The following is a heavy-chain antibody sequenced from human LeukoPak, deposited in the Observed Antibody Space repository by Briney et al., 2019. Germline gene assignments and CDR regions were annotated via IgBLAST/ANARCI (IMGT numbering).Heavy chain of an antibody. D-gene: IGHD3-10*01. CDR3: ARLHGAGSYYNFRHFDY. CDR2: IYPGDSDT. CDR1: GYSSTSYW. V-gene: IGHV5-51*01. Sequence: GESLKISCKGSGYSSTSYWIGWVRQMPGKGLEWMGIIYPGDSDTRYSPSFQGQVTISADKSFSTAYLQWSSLKASDTAMYYCARLHGAGSYYNFRHFDYWGQGTLVTVSS. J-gene: IGHJ4*02.